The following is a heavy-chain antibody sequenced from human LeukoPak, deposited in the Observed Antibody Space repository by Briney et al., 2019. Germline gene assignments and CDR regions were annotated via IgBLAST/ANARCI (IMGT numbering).Heavy chain of an antibody. J-gene: IGHJ4*02. D-gene: IGHD6-13*01. Sequence: PSETLSLTCTVSDGSSSSSSWNWIRQPPGKGLEWIGYIYYSGSPNYNPSLKSRVSMSIDTSRNQFSLKLNSVTAADTAIYYCARHGGSWSFDYWGRGTLVTASS. V-gene: IGHV4-59*08. CDR2: IYYSGSP. CDR3: ARHGGSWSFDY. CDR1: DGSSSSSS.